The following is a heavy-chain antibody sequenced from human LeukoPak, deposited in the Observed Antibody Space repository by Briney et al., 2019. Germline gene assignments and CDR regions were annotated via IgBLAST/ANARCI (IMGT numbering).Heavy chain of an antibody. V-gene: IGHV4-59*08. D-gene: IGHD3-10*01. J-gene: IGHJ4*02. CDR2: IYYSGST. Sequence: SETLSLTCTVSGGSISSYYWSWIRQPPGKGLEWIGYIYYSGSTNYNPSLKSRVTISVDTSKNQFSLKLSSVTAADTAVYYCARRPYGSGSYSIYFDYWGQGTPVTVSS. CDR3: ARRPYGSGSYSIYFDY. CDR1: GGSISSYY.